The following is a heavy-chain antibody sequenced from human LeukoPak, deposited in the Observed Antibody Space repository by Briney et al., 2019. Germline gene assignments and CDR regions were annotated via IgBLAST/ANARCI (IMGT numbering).Heavy chain of an antibody. CDR1: GGSISSYY. D-gene: IGHD6-13*01. V-gene: IGHV4-59*01. J-gene: IGHJ4*02. Sequence: SETLSLTCTVSGGSISSYYWSWIRQPPGKGPEWIGYIYYSGSTNYNPSLKSRVTISVDTSKNQFSLKLSSVTAADTAVYYCARAGYSSSWFDYWGQGTLVTVSS. CDR3: ARAGYSSSWFDY. CDR2: IYYSGST.